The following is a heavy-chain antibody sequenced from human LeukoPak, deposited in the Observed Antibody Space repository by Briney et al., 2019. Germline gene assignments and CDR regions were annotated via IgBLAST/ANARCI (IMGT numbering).Heavy chain of an antibody. D-gene: IGHD4-23*01. CDR2: IIPIFGTA. J-gene: IGHJ4*02. V-gene: IGHV1-69*13. CDR3: ARDRGYGGNNFDY. Sequence: GASVKVSCKASGGTFSSYAISWVRQAPGQGLEWMGGIIPIFGTANYAQKFQGRVAITADESTSTAYMELSSLRSEDTAVYYCARDRGYGGNNFDYWGQGTLVTVSS. CDR1: GGTFSSYA.